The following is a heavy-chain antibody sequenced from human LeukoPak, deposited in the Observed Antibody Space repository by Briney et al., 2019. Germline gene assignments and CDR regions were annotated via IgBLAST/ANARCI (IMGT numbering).Heavy chain of an antibody. CDR2: IYRGGGT. J-gene: IGHJ4*02. CDR1: GFTVSSNY. V-gene: IGHV3-53*01. CDR3: VGELGSSGHGY. D-gene: IGHD6-19*01. Sequence: GGSLRLSCAASGFTVSSNYMSWVRQARGKGLEWVSTIYRGGGTSYADSVKGRFTISRDNSKNTLYLQMNSLRAEDTAVYYCVGELGSSGHGYWGQGTLVTVPS.